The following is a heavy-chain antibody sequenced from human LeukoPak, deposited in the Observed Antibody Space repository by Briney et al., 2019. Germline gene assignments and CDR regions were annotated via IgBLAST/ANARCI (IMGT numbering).Heavy chain of an antibody. CDR2: IDYSGNT. CDR1: SGSISSNNHY. CDR3: ARTSEGYCRSTRCWAYYYYMDV. D-gene: IGHD2-2*01. J-gene: IGHJ6*03. V-gene: IGHV4-39*07. Sequence: ASETLSLTCSVSSGSISSNNHYWGWIRQPQGKRLEWIGNIDYSGNTDYNPSLRSRVTISVDTSKNQFSLKLRSVTAADTAVYYCARTSEGYCRSTRCWAYYYYMDVWGKGTTVTISS.